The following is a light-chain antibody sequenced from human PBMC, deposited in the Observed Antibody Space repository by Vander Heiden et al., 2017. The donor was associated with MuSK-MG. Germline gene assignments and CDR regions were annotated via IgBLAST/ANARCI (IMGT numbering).Light chain of an antibody. Sequence: IVLTPSPGTLSLSPGERATLSCRASQSVSSSYLAWYQQKPGQAPRLLIYGASSRATGIPDRFSGSGSGTDFTLTISRLEPDDSAVYYCQQYGSSPRTFGQGTKVEIK. J-gene: IGKJ1*01. CDR2: GAS. CDR1: QSVSSSY. V-gene: IGKV3-20*01. CDR3: QQYGSSPRT.